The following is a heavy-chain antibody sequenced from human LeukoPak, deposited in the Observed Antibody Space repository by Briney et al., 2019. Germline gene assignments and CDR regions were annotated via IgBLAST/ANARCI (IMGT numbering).Heavy chain of an antibody. V-gene: IGHV1-18*01. Sequence: ASVKVSCKASGYTFTSYGISWVRQAPGQGLEWMGWISAYNGNTNYAQKLQGRVTMTTDTSTGTAYMELRSLRSDDTAVYYCARDSNNYYDSSGYEGYFQHWGQGTLVTVSS. CDR3: ARDSNNYYDSSGYEGYFQH. D-gene: IGHD3-22*01. J-gene: IGHJ1*01. CDR2: ISAYNGNT. CDR1: GYTFTSYG.